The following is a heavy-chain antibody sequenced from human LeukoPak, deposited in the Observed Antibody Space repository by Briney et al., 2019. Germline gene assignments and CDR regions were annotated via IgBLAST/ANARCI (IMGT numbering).Heavy chain of an antibody. CDR1: GFTFNNYV. J-gene: IGHJ6*02. CDR3: AREIAAAGPGPYYYYYGMDV. V-gene: IGHV3-23*01. CDR2: VSRTGDTT. Sequence: GGSLRLSCAASGFTFNNYVINWVRQAPGKGLEWVSSVSRTGDTTYYAESVKGRFTISRDNSKNTLYLQMNSLRAEDTAVYYCAREIAAAGPGPYYYYYGMDVWGQGTTVTVSS. D-gene: IGHD6-13*01.